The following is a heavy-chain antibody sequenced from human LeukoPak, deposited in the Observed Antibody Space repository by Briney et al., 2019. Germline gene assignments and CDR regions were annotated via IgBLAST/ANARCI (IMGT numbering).Heavy chain of an antibody. CDR2: GGTT. J-gene: IGHJ4*02. Sequence: GGTTEYARSVKGRFSSSRDEAKRLAYLQTNSLKTEDTAVYFCTRVTYYYDNSGYFHFDSWGQGSLVTVSS. V-gene: IGHV3-49*02. CDR3: TRVTYYYDNSGYFHFDS. D-gene: IGHD3-22*01.